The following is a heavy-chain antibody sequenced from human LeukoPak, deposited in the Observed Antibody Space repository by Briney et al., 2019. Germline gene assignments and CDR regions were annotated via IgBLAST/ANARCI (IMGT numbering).Heavy chain of an antibody. CDR1: GGSISSYY. CDR2: IYTSGST. V-gene: IGHV4-4*07. D-gene: IGHD6-19*01. CDR3: ARDNTGAYSSGWYYFDY. J-gene: IGHJ4*02. Sequence: SETLSLTCTVSGGSISSYYWSWIRQPAGKGLEWIGRIYTSGSTNYNPSLKSRVTMSVDTSKNQFSLKLSSVTAADTAVYYCARDNTGAYSSGWYYFDYWGQGTLVTVSS.